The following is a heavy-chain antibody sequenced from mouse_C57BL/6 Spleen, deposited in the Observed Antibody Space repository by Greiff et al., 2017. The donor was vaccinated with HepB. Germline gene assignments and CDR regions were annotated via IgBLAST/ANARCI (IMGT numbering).Heavy chain of an antibody. V-gene: IGHV1-15*01. CDR3: TRLVGLRPPFDY. D-gene: IGHD2-2*01. CDR1: GYTFTDYE. CDR2: IDPETGGT. Sequence: QVQLKQSGAELVRPGASVTLSCKASGYTFTDYEMHWVKQTPVHGLEWIGAIDPETGGTAYNQKFKGKAILTADKSSSTAYMELRSLTSEDSAVYYCTRLVGLRPPFDYWGQGTTLTVSS. J-gene: IGHJ2*01.